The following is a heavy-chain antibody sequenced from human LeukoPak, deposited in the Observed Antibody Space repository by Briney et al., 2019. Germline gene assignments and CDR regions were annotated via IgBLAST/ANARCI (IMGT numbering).Heavy chain of an antibody. D-gene: IGHD4-23*01. J-gene: IGHJ6*03. V-gene: IGHV4-34*08. CDR1: GGTFSGYY. CDR3: AVTPQGVPTTYYYYYMDV. Sequence: MSSETLSLTCAVYGGTFSGYYWSWIRQPPGKGLEWIGEINHSGSTNYTPPLKSRVTISVDTSKNQFSLKLSSVTAADTAVYYCAVTPQGVPTTYYYYYMDVWGKGTTVTVSS. CDR2: INHSGST.